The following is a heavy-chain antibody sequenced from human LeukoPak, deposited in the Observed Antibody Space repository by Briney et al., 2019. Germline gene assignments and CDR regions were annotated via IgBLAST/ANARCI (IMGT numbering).Heavy chain of an antibody. CDR3: ARTVGITMIVVVQHFDY. Sequence: ASVKVSCKASGYTFTGYYMHWVRQAPGQGLEWMGWINPNSGNTNYAQKLQGRVTMTTDTSTSTAYMELRSLRSDDTAVYYCARTVGITMIVVVQHFDYWGQGTLVTVSS. J-gene: IGHJ4*02. CDR2: INPNSGNT. D-gene: IGHD3-22*01. CDR1: GYTFTGYY. V-gene: IGHV1-18*04.